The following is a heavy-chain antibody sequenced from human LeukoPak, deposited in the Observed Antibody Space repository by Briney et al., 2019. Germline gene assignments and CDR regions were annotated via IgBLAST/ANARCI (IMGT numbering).Heavy chain of an antibody. D-gene: IGHD6-13*01. CDR2: ISYDGSNK. CDR3: AKESAPSIAAAGLFDY. CDR1: GFTFSSYG. J-gene: IGHJ4*02. Sequence: GGSLRLSCAASGFTFSSYGMHWVRQAPGKGLEWVAVISYDGSNKYYADSVKGRFAISRDNSKNTLYLQMNSLSAEDTAVYYCAKESAPSIAAAGLFDYWGQGTLVTVSS. V-gene: IGHV3-30*18.